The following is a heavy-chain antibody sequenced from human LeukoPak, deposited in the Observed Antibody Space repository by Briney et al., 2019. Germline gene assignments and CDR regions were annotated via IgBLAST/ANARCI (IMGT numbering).Heavy chain of an antibody. Sequence: ASVKVSCKASEYTFTGYYMHWVRQAPGQGLEWMGWINPNSGGTNYAQKFQGRVTMTRDTSISTAYMELSRLRSDDTAVYYCAGSSGYLYWFDPWGQGTLVTVSS. CDR3: AGSSGYLYWFDP. J-gene: IGHJ5*02. CDR2: INPNSGGT. D-gene: IGHD3-22*01. CDR1: EYTFTGYY. V-gene: IGHV1-2*02.